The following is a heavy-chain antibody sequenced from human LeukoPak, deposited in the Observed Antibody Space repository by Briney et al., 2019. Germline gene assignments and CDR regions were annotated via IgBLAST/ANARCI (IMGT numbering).Heavy chain of an antibody. CDR1: GFSVSSNY. Sequence: GGSLRLSCAASGFSVSSNYMSWVRQAPGKGLEWVLVIYSGGSTYYADSVKGRFTISRDNSKNTLYLQMNSLRAEDTAVYYCARETYYYDSSGYYGWFDPWGQGTLVTVSS. V-gene: IGHV3-66*01. D-gene: IGHD3-22*01. CDR3: ARETYYYDSSGYYGWFDP. J-gene: IGHJ5*02. CDR2: IYSGGST.